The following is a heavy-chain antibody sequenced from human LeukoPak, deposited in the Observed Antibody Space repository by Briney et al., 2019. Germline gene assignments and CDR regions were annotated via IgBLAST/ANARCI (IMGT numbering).Heavy chain of an antibody. D-gene: IGHD2-2*01. CDR1: GFTFSSCA. CDR3: ARHPEPGYCSSTSCHGSYFDY. CDR2: ISGSGGRP. Sequence: TGGSLRLSCAASGFTFSSCAMSWVRQAPGKGLEWVSAISGSGGRPYYADSVKGRFTISRDNSKNTLYLQMNSLRAEDTAVYYCARHPEPGYCSSTSCHGSYFDYWGQGTLVTVSS. J-gene: IGHJ4*02. V-gene: IGHV3-23*01.